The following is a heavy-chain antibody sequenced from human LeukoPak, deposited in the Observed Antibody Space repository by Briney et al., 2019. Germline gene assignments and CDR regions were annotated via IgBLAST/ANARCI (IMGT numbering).Heavy chain of an antibody. D-gene: IGHD6-19*01. J-gene: IGHJ4*02. CDR2: ISGSGGST. CDR3: ARGDSSLDALDY. V-gene: IGHV3-23*01. CDR1: GFTFSSYA. Sequence: GGSLRLSCAASGFTFSSYAMSWVRQAPGKGLEWVSAISGSGGSTYYADSVKGRFTISRDNSKNTLYLQMNSLRAEDTAVYYCARGDSSLDALDYWGQGTLVTVSS.